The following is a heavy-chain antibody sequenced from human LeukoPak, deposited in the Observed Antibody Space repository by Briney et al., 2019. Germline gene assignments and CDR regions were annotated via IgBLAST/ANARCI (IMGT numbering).Heavy chain of an antibody. J-gene: IGHJ4*02. D-gene: IGHD2-2*01. CDR3: AREPGVVVPAVDLSFYF. Sequence: GGSLRLSCAASGFTFSSYGMHWVRQAPGKGLEWVAVIWYDGSNKYYADSVKGRFTISRDNSKNTLYLQMNSLTSDDTAVYFCAREPGVVVPAVDLSFYFWGQGTLVTVSS. CDR2: IWYDGSNK. V-gene: IGHV3-33*01. CDR1: GFTFSSYG.